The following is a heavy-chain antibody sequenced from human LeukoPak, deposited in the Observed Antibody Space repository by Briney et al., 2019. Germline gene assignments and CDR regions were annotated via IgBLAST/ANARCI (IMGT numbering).Heavy chain of an antibody. J-gene: IGHJ5*02. V-gene: IGHV4-59*01. CDR3: ARDDRVLGFDP. CDR2: IYYSGST. Sequence: SETLSLTCTVSGGSISSYYWSWIRQPPGKGLEWIGYIYYSGSTNYNPSLKSRVTISVDTSKNQFSLKLCSVTAADTAVYYCARDDRVLGFDPWGQGTLVTVSS. D-gene: IGHD1-1*01. CDR1: GGSISSYY.